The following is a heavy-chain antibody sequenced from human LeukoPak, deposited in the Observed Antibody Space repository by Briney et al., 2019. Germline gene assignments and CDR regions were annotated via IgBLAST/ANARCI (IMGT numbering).Heavy chain of an antibody. CDR3: ARGEGLGYCSSTSCSPDHDAFDI. CDR1: GGSISSYY. Sequence: SETLSLTCTVSGGSISSYYSSWIRQPAGKGLEWIGRIYTSGSTNYNPSLKSRVTMSVDTSKNQFSLKLSSVTAADTAVYYCARGEGLGYCSSTSCSPDHDAFDIWGQGTMVTVSS. D-gene: IGHD2-2*01. J-gene: IGHJ3*02. V-gene: IGHV4-4*07. CDR2: IYTSGST.